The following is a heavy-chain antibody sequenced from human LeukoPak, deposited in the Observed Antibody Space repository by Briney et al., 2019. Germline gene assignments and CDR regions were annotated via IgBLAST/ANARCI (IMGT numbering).Heavy chain of an antibody. J-gene: IGHJ3*02. Sequence: SETLSPTCTVSGGSVSSGTYYWSWIRQPPGKGLEWIGYIYYSGSTNYNPSLKSRVTISVDTSKNQWSLKLSSVTTADTAVYYCTRSTNLEAFDIWGQGTMVTVSS. CDR3: TRSTNLEAFDI. CDR2: IYYSGST. D-gene: IGHD2-8*01. CDR1: GGSVSSGTYY. V-gene: IGHV4-61*01.